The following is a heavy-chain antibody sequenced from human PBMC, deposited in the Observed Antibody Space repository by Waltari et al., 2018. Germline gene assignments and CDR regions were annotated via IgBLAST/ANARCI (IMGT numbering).Heavy chain of an antibody. D-gene: IGHD3-10*01. V-gene: IGHV1-58*02. J-gene: IGHJ6*02. Sequence: QMQLVQSGPEVKKPGTSVKVSCKAYGFTFTSSAMQWVRPARGQRLEWIGWIVVGSGNTNYAQKFQERVTITRDMSTSTAYMELSSLRSEDTAVYYCAADGWFGETDGEYYYYGMDVWGQGTTVTVSS. CDR1: GFTFTSSA. CDR3: AADGWFGETDGEYYYYGMDV. CDR2: IVVGSGNT.